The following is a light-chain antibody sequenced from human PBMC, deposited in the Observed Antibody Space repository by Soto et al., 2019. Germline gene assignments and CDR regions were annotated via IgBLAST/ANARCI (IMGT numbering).Light chain of an antibody. J-gene: IGKJ1*01. CDR1: QSVSNN. V-gene: IGKV3-15*01. CDR2: GVF. CDR3: HQYNNWPRT. Sequence: ITHSPSALAASLGFRLPLNLRASQSVSNNYLAWYHHKPGQAPRLVIYGVFTRATGIPGRFSGGWSGTEFTLTINGLQSEDFGVYYCHQYNNWPRTIVQGTKLDIK.